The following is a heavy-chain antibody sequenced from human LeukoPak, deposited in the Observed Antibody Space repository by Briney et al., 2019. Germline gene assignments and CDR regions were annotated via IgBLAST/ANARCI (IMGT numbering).Heavy chain of an antibody. V-gene: IGHV4-34*01. Sequence: SETLSLTCAVYGGSFSGYYWSWIRQPPGKGLEWIGEINHSGSTNYNPSPKSRVTISVDTSKNQFSLKLSSVTAADTAVYYCARRRRGYSYGYFFDYWGQGTLVTVSS. J-gene: IGHJ4*02. CDR2: INHSGST. CDR3: ARRRRGYSYGYFFDY. D-gene: IGHD5-18*01. CDR1: GGSFSGYY.